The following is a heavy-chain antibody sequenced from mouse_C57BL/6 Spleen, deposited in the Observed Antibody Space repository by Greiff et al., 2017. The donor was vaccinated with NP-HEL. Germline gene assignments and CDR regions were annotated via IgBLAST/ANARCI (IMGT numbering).Heavy chain of an antibody. CDR2: ISYSGST. Sequence: EVKVVESGPGLAKPSQTLSLTCSVTGYSITSDYWNWIRKFPGNKLEYMGYISYSGSTYYNPSLKSRISITRDTSKNQYYLQLNSVTTEDTATYYCARSGDYYGSSYYFHWYFDVWGTGTTVTVSS. CDR3: ARSGDYYGSSYYFHWYFDV. CDR1: GYSITSDY. D-gene: IGHD1-1*01. J-gene: IGHJ1*03. V-gene: IGHV3-8*01.